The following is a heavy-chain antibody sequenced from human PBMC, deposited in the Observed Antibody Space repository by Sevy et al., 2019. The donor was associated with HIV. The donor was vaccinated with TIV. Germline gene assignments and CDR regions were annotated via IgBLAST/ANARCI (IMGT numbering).Heavy chain of an antibody. J-gene: IGHJ4*02. CDR3: ARDPLLGIAREVARGGY. Sequence: GGSLRLSCSGSGFIFSDYYMSWIRQAPGRGLEWVSYISGSGITYYADAVEGRFTISRDNARNSLDLQMNTRRADDTAVYYCARDPLLGIAREVARGGYWGQGTLVTVSS. D-gene: IGHD2-2*03. V-gene: IGHV3-11*01. CDR1: GFIFSDYY. CDR2: ISGSGIT.